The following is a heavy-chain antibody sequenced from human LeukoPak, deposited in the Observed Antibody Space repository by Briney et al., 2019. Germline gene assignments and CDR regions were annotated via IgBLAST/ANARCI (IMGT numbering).Heavy chain of an antibody. Sequence: GGSLRLSCAASGFTFSGSAMHWVRQASGKGLEWVGRIRSKANSYATAYAASVKGRFTISRDNAKNTVYLQMNSLRAEDTAVYYCARGQWEPPPYYYYYMDVWGKGTTVTVSS. J-gene: IGHJ6*03. V-gene: IGHV3-73*01. D-gene: IGHD1-26*01. CDR1: GFTFSGSA. CDR2: IRSKANSYAT. CDR3: ARGQWEPPPYYYYYMDV.